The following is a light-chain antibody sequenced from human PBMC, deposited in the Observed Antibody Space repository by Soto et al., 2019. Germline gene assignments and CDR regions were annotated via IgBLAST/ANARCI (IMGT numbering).Light chain of an antibody. Sequence: EIVLTQSPATLSLSPGERATLSCRASQSVSNYLAWYQQKAGQAPRLLIYDASNRATGIPARFSGSGSGTDFTLTISSLEPEDFAVYYCQQRTNWPQLTFGGGTKVELK. CDR1: QSVSNY. V-gene: IGKV3-11*01. CDR2: DAS. J-gene: IGKJ4*01. CDR3: QQRTNWPQLT.